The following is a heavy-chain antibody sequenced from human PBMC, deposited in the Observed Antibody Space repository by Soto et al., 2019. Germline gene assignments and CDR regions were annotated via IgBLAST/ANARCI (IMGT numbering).Heavy chain of an antibody. CDR3: AGAVPYSSSWYPFDY. D-gene: IGHD6-13*01. V-gene: IGHV1-69*02. CDR1: GGTFSSYT. Sequence: QVQLVQSGAEVKKPGSSVKVSCKASGGTFSSYTISWVRQAPGQGLEWMGRIIPILGIANYAQKFQGRVTITADKSTSTAYMELSSLRSEDTAVYCCAGAVPYSSSWYPFDYGGQGTLVTVSS. J-gene: IGHJ4*02. CDR2: IIPILGIA.